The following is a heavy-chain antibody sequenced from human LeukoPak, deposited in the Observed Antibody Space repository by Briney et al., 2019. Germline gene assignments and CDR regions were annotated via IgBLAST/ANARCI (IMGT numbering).Heavy chain of an antibody. CDR1: SGPISTYY. CDR2: IYSSGST. V-gene: IGHV4-4*07. J-gene: IGHJ4*02. Sequence: SETLSLTCTVSSGPISTYYWSWIRQPAGKGLEWIGRIYSSGSTNYNPSLKNRVTMSVDTSKNQSSLKLSSVTAADTAVYYCARGPYYSGSHSFDYWGQGTLVTVSS. D-gene: IGHD1-26*01. CDR3: ARGPYYSGSHSFDY.